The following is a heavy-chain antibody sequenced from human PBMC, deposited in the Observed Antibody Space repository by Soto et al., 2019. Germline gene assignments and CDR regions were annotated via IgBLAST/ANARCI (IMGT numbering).Heavy chain of an antibody. CDR3: ARLHGYCISSSCHGHYAMDV. Sequence: SETLSLTCTVSGDSISSSSSYWGWIRQPPGKGLEWIAIISHSGTTYYTPPLKSRLTISADTSKYQFSLNLASVTAADTAVYYCARLHGYCISSSCHGHYAMDVWGQGTTVT. V-gene: IGHV4-39*01. CDR1: GDSISSSSSY. J-gene: IGHJ6*02. D-gene: IGHD2-2*01. CDR2: ISHSGTT.